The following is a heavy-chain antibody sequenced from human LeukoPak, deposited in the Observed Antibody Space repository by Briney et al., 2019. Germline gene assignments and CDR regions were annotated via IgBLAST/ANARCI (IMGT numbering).Heavy chain of an antibody. J-gene: IGHJ6*03. V-gene: IGHV3-7*01. CDR3: ARDKSGSYWGRSGPTWYYYMDV. CDR2: IKQDGSEK. Sequence: PGGSLRLSCAASGFTFSSYWMSWVRQAPGKGLEWVANIKQDGSEKYYVDSVKGRFTISRDNAKNSLYLQMNSLRAEDTAVYYCARDKSGSYWGRSGPTWYYYMDVWGKGTTVTVSS. D-gene: IGHD3-10*01. CDR1: GFTFSSYW.